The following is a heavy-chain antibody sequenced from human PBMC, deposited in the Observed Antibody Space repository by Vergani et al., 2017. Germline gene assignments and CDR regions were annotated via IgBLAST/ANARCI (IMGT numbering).Heavy chain of an antibody. J-gene: IGHJ4*02. CDR3: AGPQGTSAYYYGGFDY. D-gene: IGHD3-22*01. V-gene: IGHV3-33*01. CDR2: IWYDGRIK. CDR1: GFSFNRYG. Sequence: QAQLVESGGGVVQPGRSLRLSCAASGFSFNRYGMHWVRQAPGKGLEWVGIIWYDGRIKYYADSVKGRFTISRDNSKNTLSLQMNSLTAEDTAIYYCAGPQGTSAYYYGGFDYWGQGILVTVSS.